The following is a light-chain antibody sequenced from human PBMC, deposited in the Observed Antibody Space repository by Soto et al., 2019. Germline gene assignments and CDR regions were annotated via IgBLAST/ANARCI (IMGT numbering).Light chain of an antibody. Sequence: QSALTQPRSVSGSPGQSVTISCTGTSSDVGGYNHVSWYQHHPGKAPRLMIYDVSERPSGVPDRFSGSKSGNTASLTISGLQAEDEADFYCCSYAGTFTYVFGTGTKLTVL. V-gene: IGLV2-11*01. CDR1: SSDVGGYNH. CDR2: DVS. CDR3: CSYAGTFTYV. J-gene: IGLJ1*01.